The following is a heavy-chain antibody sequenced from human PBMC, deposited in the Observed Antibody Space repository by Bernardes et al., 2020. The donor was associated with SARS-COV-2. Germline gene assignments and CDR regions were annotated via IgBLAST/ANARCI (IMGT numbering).Heavy chain of an antibody. D-gene: IGHD2-8*01. CDR1: GFTISSYW. J-gene: IGHJ6*02. V-gene: IGHV3-74*01. CDR3: ARKYGHSYGMDV. CDR2: VNPDGSGP. Sequence: GGSLRLSRAASGFTISSYWMHWVRQVPGKGLVWVSRVNPDGSGPIYADSVKGRFIISRDNAKNTVYLQMNSLRLDDTAVYYCARKYGHSYGMDVWGQGTTVIVSS.